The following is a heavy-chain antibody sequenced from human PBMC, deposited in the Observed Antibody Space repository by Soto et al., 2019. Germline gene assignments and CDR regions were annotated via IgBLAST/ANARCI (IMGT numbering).Heavy chain of an antibody. CDR2: VSGTGDTT. Sequence: PGGSLRLSCAASGFTFSTYAMSWVRQAPGWGLEWVSSVSGTGDTTYYADSVKGRLTISRDNSKNTLYLQMNSLRVEDTGVYYCGKDRVPPYCSFDYWGQGALVTVSS. D-gene: IGHD3-10*01. CDR3: GKDRVPPYCSFDY. J-gene: IGHJ4*02. CDR1: GFTFSTYA. V-gene: IGHV3-23*01.